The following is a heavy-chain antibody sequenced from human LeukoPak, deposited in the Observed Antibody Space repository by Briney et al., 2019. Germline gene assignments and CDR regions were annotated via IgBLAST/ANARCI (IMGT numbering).Heavy chain of an antibody. CDR2: ISGTGGGT. D-gene: IGHD6-13*01. V-gene: IGHV3-23*01. Sequence: GGSLRLSCAASGFTFNTYAMTWVRQAPGKGLEWVSAISGTGGGTYYSDSVKGRFTISRDNAKNSLYLQMNSLRAEDTAVYYCARVSTAVSLAIDSWGQGTLVTVST. J-gene: IGHJ4*02. CDR1: GFTFNTYA. CDR3: ARVSTAVSLAIDS.